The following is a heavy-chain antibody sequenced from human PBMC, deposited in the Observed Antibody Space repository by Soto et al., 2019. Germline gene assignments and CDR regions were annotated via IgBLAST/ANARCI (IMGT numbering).Heavy chain of an antibody. D-gene: IGHD6-6*01. J-gene: IGHJ5*02. Sequence: QVQLQESGPGLVKPSQTLSLTCTVSGGSISSGGYYWSWIRQHPGKGLEWIGYIYYSGSTYYNPSLKSRVTISVDTSKNQFSLKLSSVTAADTAVYYCARGRGEGYSSSSNWFDPWGQGTLVTVSS. V-gene: IGHV4-31*03. CDR3: ARGRGEGYSSSSNWFDP. CDR1: GGSISSGGYY. CDR2: IYYSGST.